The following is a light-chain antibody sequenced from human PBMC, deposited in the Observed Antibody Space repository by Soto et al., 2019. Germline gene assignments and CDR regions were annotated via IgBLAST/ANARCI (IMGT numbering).Light chain of an antibody. CDR1: SSNIGSYT. Sequence: QSVLTQPPSASGTPGQTIAISCSGGSSNIGSYTVNWYQQLPGTAPRLLIYSNTQRPSGVPDRFSGSKSGTSASLAISGLQSEYEGDYYCAAWDDSLNGVVFGGGTKVTVL. V-gene: IGLV1-44*01. CDR2: SNT. J-gene: IGLJ2*01. CDR3: AAWDDSLNGVV.